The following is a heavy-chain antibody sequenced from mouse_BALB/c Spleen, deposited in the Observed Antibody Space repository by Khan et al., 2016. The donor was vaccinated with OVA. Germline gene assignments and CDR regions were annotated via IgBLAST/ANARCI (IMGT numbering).Heavy chain of an antibody. D-gene: IGHD1-1*01. Sequence: EVELVESGPELVKPGASVKISCKASGYSFTGYFMNWVMQSHGKSLEWIGRINPHIGETLYNQKFKDKATLTVDESSSTAHMELRSLASEDSAVYDCTRIYRSDFDYWGQGTTLTVSS. CDR1: GYSFTGYF. J-gene: IGHJ2*01. CDR2: INPHIGET. CDR3: TRIYRSDFDY. V-gene: IGHV1-20*02.